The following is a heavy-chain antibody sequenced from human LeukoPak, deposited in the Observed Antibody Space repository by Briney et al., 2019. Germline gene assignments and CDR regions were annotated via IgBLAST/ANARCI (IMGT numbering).Heavy chain of an antibody. CDR2: IYATGST. V-gene: IGHV4-4*07. CDR3: ARDKALDSDGSGFYYNRGLDC. CDR1: GGSMNNSY. Sequence: SGTLSLTCDVSGGSMNNSYWSWIRQPAGEGLEWIGRIYATGSTDYNPSLKSRMTMSIDTSKNQFSLKLTSVTAADTAVYFCARDKALDSDGSGFYYNRGLDCWGLGTLVIVSS. D-gene: IGHD3-22*01. J-gene: IGHJ4*02.